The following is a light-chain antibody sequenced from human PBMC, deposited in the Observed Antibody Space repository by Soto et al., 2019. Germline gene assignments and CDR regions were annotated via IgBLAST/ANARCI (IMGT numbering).Light chain of an antibody. CDR3: SSYTSSSTRV. CDR2: DIS. Sequence: QPASVSGSPGQSITISCTGTSSDVGGYNYVSWYQQHPGKAPKLMIYDISNRPSGVSNRFSGSKSGNTASLTISGLQADDEADYYCSSYTSSSTRVFGTGTKVTVL. CDR1: SSDVGGYNY. V-gene: IGLV2-14*01. J-gene: IGLJ1*01.